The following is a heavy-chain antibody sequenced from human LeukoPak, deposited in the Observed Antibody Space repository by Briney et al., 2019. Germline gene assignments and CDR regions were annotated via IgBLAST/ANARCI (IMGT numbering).Heavy chain of an antibody. D-gene: IGHD7-27*01. J-gene: IGHJ4*02. CDR1: GFTFRSYA. V-gene: IGHV3-23*01. Sequence: QPGGSLRLSCAASGFTFRSYAMIWVRQAPGKGLEWVSGISGSGVSTYYADSVKGRFTISRDKFKNTVDLQMNSLRAEDTAVYYCSKQANWGALDYWGQGTLVTVSS. CDR3: SKQANWGALDY. CDR2: ISGSGVST.